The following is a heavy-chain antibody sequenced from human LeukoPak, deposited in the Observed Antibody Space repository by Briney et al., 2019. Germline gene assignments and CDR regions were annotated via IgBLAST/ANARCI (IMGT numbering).Heavy chain of an antibody. J-gene: IGHJ3*02. D-gene: IGHD3-10*01. CDR1: GGSISCSNW. CDR2: IYHSGST. Sequence: SQTLSLTCAVSGGSISCSNWWSWVRQPPGKGLEWIGEIYHSGSTNYNPSLKSRVTISVDKSKNQFSLKLSSVTAADTAVYCCASVYYGSGSYYSDAFDIWGQGTMVTVSS. CDR3: ASVYYGSGSYYSDAFDI. V-gene: IGHV4-4*01.